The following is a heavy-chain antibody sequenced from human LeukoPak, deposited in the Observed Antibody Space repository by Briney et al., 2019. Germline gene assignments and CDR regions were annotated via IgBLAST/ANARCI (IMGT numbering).Heavy chain of an antibody. CDR1: GYTFTGYY. V-gene: IGHV1-2*02. CDR3: AREGLRDEDWYFDY. Sequence: GASVKVSCKASGYTFTGYYMHWVRQAPGQGLEWMGWINPNSGGTNYAQKFQGRVTMTRDTSISTAYMELSRLRSDDTAVYYYAREGLRDEDWYFDYWGQGTLVTVSS. CDR2: INPNSGGT. J-gene: IGHJ4*02. D-gene: IGHD4-17*01.